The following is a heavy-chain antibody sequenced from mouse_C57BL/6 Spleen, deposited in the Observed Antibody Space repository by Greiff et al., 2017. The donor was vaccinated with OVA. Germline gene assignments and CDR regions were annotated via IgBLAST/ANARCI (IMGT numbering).Heavy chain of an antibody. CDR1: GYTFTDYE. J-gene: IGHJ2*01. D-gene: IGHD4-1*01. V-gene: IGHV1-15*01. CDR2: IDPETGGT. Sequence: VQLVESGAELVRPGASVTLSCKASGYTFTDYEMHWVKQTPVHGLEWIGAIDPETGGTAYNQKFKGKAILTADKSSSTAYMELRSLTSEDSAVYYCTRGGGTDYWGQGTTLTVSS. CDR3: TRGGGTDY.